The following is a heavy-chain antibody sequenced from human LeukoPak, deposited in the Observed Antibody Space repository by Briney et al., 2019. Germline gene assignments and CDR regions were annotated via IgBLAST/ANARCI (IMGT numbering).Heavy chain of an antibody. D-gene: IGHD4-23*01. CDR2: ISSSSSAL. Sequence: GGSLRLSCAASGFTFSSYSMNWVRQSPGKGLEWISYISSSSSALYYGDSVKGRFTISRDNSKNTLYLQMNSLRAEDTAVYYCARRAGGYSHPYDYWGQGILVTVSS. J-gene: IGHJ4*02. CDR1: GFTFSSYS. CDR3: ARRAGGYSHPYDY. V-gene: IGHV3-48*01.